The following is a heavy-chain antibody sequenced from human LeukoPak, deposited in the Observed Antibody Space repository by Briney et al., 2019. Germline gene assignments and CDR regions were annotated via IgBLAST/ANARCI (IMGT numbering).Heavy chain of an antibody. D-gene: IGHD2-15*01. Sequence: SVKVSCEASGGTFSSYIITWVRQAPGQGLEWMGGINPIFGTASYAQKFRGRVTFTTDESTSTAYMELTSLKAEDTAVYYCAREEYCSGGSCYPRHHFDHWGQGTLVTVSS. J-gene: IGHJ4*02. CDR3: AREEYCSGGSCYPRHHFDH. V-gene: IGHV1-69*05. CDR1: GGTFSSYI. CDR2: INPIFGTA.